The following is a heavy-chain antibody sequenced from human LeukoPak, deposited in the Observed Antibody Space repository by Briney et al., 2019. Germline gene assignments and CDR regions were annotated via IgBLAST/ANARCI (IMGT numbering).Heavy chain of an antibody. CDR1: GYSFTSYW. CDR2: IDPSDSYT. CDR3: ARQRDFDWLLVFDY. V-gene: IGHV5-10-1*01. J-gene: IGHJ4*02. D-gene: IGHD3-9*01. Sequence: GESLKISCKGSGYSFTSYWISWVRQMPGKGLEWMGRIDPSDSYTNYSPSFQGHVAISADKSISTAYLQWSSLKASDTAMYYCARQRDFDWLLVFDYWGQGTLVTVSS.